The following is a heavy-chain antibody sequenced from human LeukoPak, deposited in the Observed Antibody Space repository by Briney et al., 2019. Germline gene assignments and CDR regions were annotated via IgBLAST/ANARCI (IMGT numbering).Heavy chain of an antibody. V-gene: IGHV1-18*01. Sequence: ASVKVSCKASGYTFTSYAVSWVRQAPGHGLEWMGWISAYSGDTNYAQNLQGRVSMTTDTSTSTAYMELRSLRSDDTAVYYCARDPLSSSWSTYYYGLDVWGQGTTVTVSS. J-gene: IGHJ6*02. CDR2: ISAYSGDT. CDR1: GYTFTSYA. D-gene: IGHD6-13*01. CDR3: ARDPLSSSWSTYYYGLDV.